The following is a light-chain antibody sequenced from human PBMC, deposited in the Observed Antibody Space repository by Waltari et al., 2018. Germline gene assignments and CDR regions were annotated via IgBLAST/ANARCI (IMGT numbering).Light chain of an antibody. CDR1: SSDHGKYNL. J-gene: IGLJ3*02. CDR3: CSYVGSAISV. V-gene: IGLV2-23*02. CDR2: DVN. Sequence: QSALTQTASVSGSPGQAITISCSGTSSDHGKYNLVCWYQQHPGKAPTLIIYDVNKRPSGVSNRFSGSKSGNTAFLTISGLQTADEADYYCCSYVGSAISVFGGGTKLTVL.